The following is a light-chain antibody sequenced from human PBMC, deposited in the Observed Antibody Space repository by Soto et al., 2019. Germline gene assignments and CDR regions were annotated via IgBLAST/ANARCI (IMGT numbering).Light chain of an antibody. Sequence: EIVLTQSPATLSLSPGARATLSCRASQSIGYYLAWYPENPGQAPRLLIYDASIRATGIPARFSGSWSGTDFTLTINGLEPEDSAVYYCQQRGNWPPTWTFGQGTKVDIK. J-gene: IGKJ1*01. CDR2: DAS. CDR3: QQRGNWPPTWT. V-gene: IGKV3-11*01. CDR1: QSIGYY.